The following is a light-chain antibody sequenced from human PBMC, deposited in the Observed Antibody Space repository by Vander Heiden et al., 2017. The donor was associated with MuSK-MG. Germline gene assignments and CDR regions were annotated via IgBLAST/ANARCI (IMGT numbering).Light chain of an antibody. Sequence: DIQMTQSPSSLSASVGDRVAITCQASQDISNYLSWYQQKPGKAPKLLIYDASNLETAVPSRSTARASGTDFTLTIRSLQPEDIATYYSLEDAELRFTFGPGTEMDIK. CDR1: QDISNY. CDR2: DAS. V-gene: IGKV1-33*01. J-gene: IGKJ3*01. CDR3: LEDAELRFT.